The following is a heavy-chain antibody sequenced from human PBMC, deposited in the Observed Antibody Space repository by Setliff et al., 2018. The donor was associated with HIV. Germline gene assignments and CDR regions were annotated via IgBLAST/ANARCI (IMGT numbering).Heavy chain of an antibody. V-gene: IGHV4-34*01. CDR1: GGSFTEYY. CDR2: MSHSGST. J-gene: IGHJ4*02. CDR3: AISIVGVTSEMY. D-gene: IGHD2-21*02. Sequence: ASETLSLTCAVYGGSFTEYYWNWIRQPPGKGLEWIGEMSHSGSTKYNPSLKSRVTISGDTSKNQFSLNVNSVTAADTAVYYCAISIVGVTSEMYWAQGTLVTVSS.